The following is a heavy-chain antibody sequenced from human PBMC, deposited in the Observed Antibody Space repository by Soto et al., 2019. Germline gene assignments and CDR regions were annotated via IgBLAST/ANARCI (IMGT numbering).Heavy chain of an antibody. CDR3: ARGKSGGYSTEY. V-gene: IGHV3-74*01. CDR2: INSDGSTR. Sequence: EVQLVESGGGLVQPGGSLRLSCAGSGFTFSGYWMHWVRQVPGKGLVWVSRINSDGSTRNYADSVKGRFSIARDNAENTVYLQVNSLRAEDTAVYYCARGKSGGYSTEYWGQGTLVTVSS. J-gene: IGHJ4*02. CDR1: GFTFSGYW. D-gene: IGHD3-22*01.